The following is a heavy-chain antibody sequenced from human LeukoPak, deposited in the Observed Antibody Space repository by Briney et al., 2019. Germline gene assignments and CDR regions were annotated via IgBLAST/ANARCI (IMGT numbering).Heavy chain of an antibody. J-gene: IGHJ4*02. D-gene: IGHD2-2*01. CDR1: GFTSSSYW. V-gene: IGHV3-30*18. CDR3: AKDSIVVVPAAIDY. Sequence: AGGSLRLSCAAPGFTSSSYWMSWVRQAPGKGLEWVAVISYDGSNKYYADSVKGRFTISRDNSKNTLYLQMNSLRAEDTAVYYCAKDSIVVVPAAIDYWGQGTLVTISS. CDR2: ISYDGSNK.